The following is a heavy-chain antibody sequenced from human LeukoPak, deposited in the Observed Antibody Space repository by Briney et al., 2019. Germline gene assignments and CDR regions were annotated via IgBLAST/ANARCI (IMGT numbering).Heavy chain of an antibody. Sequence: GGSPRLSCAASGFTFSSYAMSWVRQAPGKGLEWVSAISGSGGSTYYADSVKGRFTISRDNSKNTLYLQMNSLRAEDTAVYYCARRVDTAMVEFDYWGQGTLVTVSS. CDR2: ISGSGGST. CDR3: ARRVDTAMVEFDY. D-gene: IGHD5-18*01. J-gene: IGHJ4*02. CDR1: GFTFSSYA. V-gene: IGHV3-23*01.